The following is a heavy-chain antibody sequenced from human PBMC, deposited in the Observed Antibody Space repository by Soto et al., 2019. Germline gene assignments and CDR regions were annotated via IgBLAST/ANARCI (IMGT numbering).Heavy chain of an antibody. CDR2: ISSSSSYI. D-gene: IGHD5-18*01. Sequence: PGGSLRLSCAASGFTFSSYSMNWVRQAPGKGLEWVSSISSSSSYIYYADSVKGRFTISRDNAKNSLYLQMNSLRAEDTAVYYCAIDHRSVQPAMVIDHRYYYYGMEILDQGTTVTVSS. J-gene: IGHJ6*02. CDR3: AIDHRSVQPAMVIDHRYYYYGMEI. CDR1: GFTFSSYS. V-gene: IGHV3-21*01.